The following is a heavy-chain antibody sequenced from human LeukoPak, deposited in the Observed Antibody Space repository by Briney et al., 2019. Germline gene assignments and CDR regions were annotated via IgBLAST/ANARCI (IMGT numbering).Heavy chain of an antibody. D-gene: IGHD1-20*01. CDR3: ARAGNWNDGGYFDY. CDR2: IKQDGSEK. Sequence: GGSLRLSCAASGFSFSTYWMSWVRQAPGVGLEWVANIKQDGSEKYYVDSVKGRFTISRDNAKNSLYLQMNSLRAEDTAVYYCARAGNWNDGGYFDYWGQGTLVTVSS. V-gene: IGHV3-7*01. CDR1: GFSFSTYW. J-gene: IGHJ4*02.